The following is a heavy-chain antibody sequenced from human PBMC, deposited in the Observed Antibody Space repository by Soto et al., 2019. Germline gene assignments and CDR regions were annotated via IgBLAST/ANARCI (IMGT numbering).Heavy chain of an antibody. CDR2: IYYSGST. J-gene: IGHJ5*02. D-gene: IGHD6-19*01. CDR1: GGSINSSSYF. Sequence: SETLSLTCSVSGGSINSSSYFWGWVRQPPGKGLEWIGSIYYSGSTYYNPSLRSRVTISVDTSKNQFSLKLSSVTAADTAVFYCARHYSSGSRNWFDPWGQGTVDTVS. CDR3: ARHYSSGSRNWFDP. V-gene: IGHV4-39*01.